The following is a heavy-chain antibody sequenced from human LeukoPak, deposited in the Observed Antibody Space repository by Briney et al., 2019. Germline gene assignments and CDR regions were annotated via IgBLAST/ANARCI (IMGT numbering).Heavy chain of an antibody. V-gene: IGHV3-30-3*01. J-gene: IGHJ4*02. CDR1: GFTFSSYA. CDR3: ARTTTPHYYGSGSYALGY. CDR2: ISYDGINK. Sequence: PGRSLRLSCAASGFTFSSYAMHWVRQAPGKGLEWVTVISYDGINKYYADSVKGRFTISRDNSKNTLYLQMSSLSAEDTAVYYCARTTTPHYYGSGSYALGYWGQGTLVTVPS. D-gene: IGHD3-10*01.